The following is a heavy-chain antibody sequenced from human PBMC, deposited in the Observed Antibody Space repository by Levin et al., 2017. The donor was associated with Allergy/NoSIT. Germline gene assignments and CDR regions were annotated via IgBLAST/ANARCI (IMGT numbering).Heavy chain of an antibody. V-gene: IGHV1-69*06. Sequence: ASVKVSCKASGGTFSSYAISWVRQAPGQGLEWMGGIIPIFGTANYAQKFQGRVTITADKSTSTAYMELSSLRSEDTAVYYCAVAVAGNSYYAFDIWGQGTMVTVSS. D-gene: IGHD6-19*01. CDR3: AVAVAGNSYYAFDI. J-gene: IGHJ3*02. CDR1: GGTFSSYA. CDR2: IIPIFGTA.